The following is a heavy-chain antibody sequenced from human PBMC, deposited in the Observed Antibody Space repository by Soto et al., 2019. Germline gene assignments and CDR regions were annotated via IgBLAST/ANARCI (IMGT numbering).Heavy chain of an antibody. CDR3: ARGIVVVPAAISEEPNRYNWFDP. CDR2: IYYSGST. V-gene: IGHV4-39*01. CDR1: GGSISSSSYY. Sequence: PSETLSLTCTVSGGSISSSSYYWGWIRQPPGKGLEWIGSIYYSGSTYYNPSLKSRVTISVDTSKNQFSLKLSSVTAADTAVYFCARGIVVVPAAISEEPNRYNWFDPWGQGTLVTVSS. J-gene: IGHJ5*02. D-gene: IGHD2-2*02.